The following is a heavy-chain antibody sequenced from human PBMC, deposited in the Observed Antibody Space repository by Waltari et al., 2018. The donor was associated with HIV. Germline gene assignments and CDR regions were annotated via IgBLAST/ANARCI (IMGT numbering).Heavy chain of an antibody. V-gene: IGHV4-61*02. D-gene: IGHD3-22*01. CDR3: ARGAHYYDSSGYYYYGMDV. Sequence: QVQLQESGPGLVKPSQTLSLTCTVSGGSISSGSYYWSWIRQPAGKGLEWIGGTYTSGGTTYNPSLKRRVTISVDTSKNQFSLKRSSVTAADTAVYYCARGAHYYDSSGYYYYGMDVWGQGTTVTVSS. CDR2: TYTSGGT. CDR1: GGSISSGSYY. J-gene: IGHJ6*02.